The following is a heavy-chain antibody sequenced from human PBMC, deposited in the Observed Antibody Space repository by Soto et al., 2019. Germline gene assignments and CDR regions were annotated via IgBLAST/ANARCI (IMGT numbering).Heavy chain of an antibody. CDR3: ARDTSDILTGSNWFDP. CDR2: IVPIVGLA. V-gene: IGHV1-69*08. CDR1: GGTFSSYT. J-gene: IGHJ5*02. Sequence: QVQLVQSGAEVKKPGSSVKVSCKASGGTFSSYTISWVRQAPGQGLEWMGRIVPIVGLANYAQKFQGRVTITADKSTNTAYMELSRLRSEDTAVYYCARDTSDILTGSNWFDPWGQGTLVTVSS. D-gene: IGHD3-9*01.